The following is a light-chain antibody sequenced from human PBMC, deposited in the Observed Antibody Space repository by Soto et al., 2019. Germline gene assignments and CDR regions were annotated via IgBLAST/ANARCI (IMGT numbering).Light chain of an antibody. CDR1: QSVFSS. V-gene: IGKV3D-15*01. CDR3: QQYNNWPWT. J-gene: IGKJ1*01. CDR2: DAS. Sequence: EIVLTQSPATLSVSPGERATLSCRASQSVFSSLAWYQQRPGQAPRLLIYDASNRATDIPARFSGSGSGTDFTLTISSLQSEDFAVYYCQQYNNWPWTFGQGTKVDIK.